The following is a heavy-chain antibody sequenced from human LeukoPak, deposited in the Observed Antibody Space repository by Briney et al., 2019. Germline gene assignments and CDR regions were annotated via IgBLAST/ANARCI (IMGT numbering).Heavy chain of an antibody. CDR1: GFTFSNYP. Sequence: GGSLRLSCAASGFTFSNYPMHWVRQAPGRGLEWVAVIAYGGSNKYYADSVKGRFTISRDNAKNTLYLQMNSLRAEGTAVYYCAREIFYGDSGPFDIWGQGTMVTVSS. V-gene: IGHV3-30-3*01. CDR3: AREIFYGDSGPFDI. CDR2: IAYGGSNK. J-gene: IGHJ3*02. D-gene: IGHD4-17*01.